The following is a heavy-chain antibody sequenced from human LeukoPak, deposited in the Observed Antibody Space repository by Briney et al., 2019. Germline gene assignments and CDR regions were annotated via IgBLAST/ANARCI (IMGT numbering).Heavy chain of an antibody. CDR2: ISYSGST. CDR3: ATIYTYGYGYYYYGMDV. Sequence: PSETLSLTCTVSGDSFSRSSYYWGWIRQPPGKGLEWVGSISYSGSTYYNPSLQSRVTISGDASKNQFSLKLSSATAADTAVYYCATIYTYGYGYYYYGMDVWGPGTTVTVSS. D-gene: IGHD5-18*01. J-gene: IGHJ6*02. V-gene: IGHV4-39*01. CDR1: GDSFSRSSYY.